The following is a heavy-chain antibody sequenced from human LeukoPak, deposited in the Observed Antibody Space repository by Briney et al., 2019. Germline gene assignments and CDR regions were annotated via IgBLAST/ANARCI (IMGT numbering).Heavy chain of an antibody. D-gene: IGHD5-24*01. CDR2: IHYSGST. Sequence: SETLSLTCTVSGGSISSYYWSWIRQPPGKGLEWIAYIHYSGSTNYNPSLKSRVTISVDTSKNQFSLKLTSVTAADTAVYYCARGGRWLQFNYWGQGTLVTVSS. CDR3: ARGGRWLQFNY. CDR1: GGSISSYY. J-gene: IGHJ4*02. V-gene: IGHV4-59*01.